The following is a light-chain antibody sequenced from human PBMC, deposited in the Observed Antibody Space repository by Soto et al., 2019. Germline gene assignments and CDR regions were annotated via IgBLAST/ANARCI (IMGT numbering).Light chain of an antibody. CDR3: QQYNSNYRLWT. J-gene: IGKJ1*01. CDR2: QAS. V-gene: IGKV1-5*03. CDR1: QSISSW. Sequence: DIQMTQSPSTLSASMGDTVTITCRASQSISSWLAWYQHKPGKAPKLLIYQASILHGGVPSRFSGSGSGTDFTLTITGLQPDDFATYYCQQYNSNYRLWTFGQGTKVEIK.